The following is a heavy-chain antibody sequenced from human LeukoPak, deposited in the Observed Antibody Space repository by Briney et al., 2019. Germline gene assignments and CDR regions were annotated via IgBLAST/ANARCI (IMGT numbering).Heavy chain of an antibody. D-gene: IGHD2-2*01. Sequence: ASVKVSCKASGYTFTGYYMHWVRQAPGQGLEWMGWINPNSGGTNYAQKFQGWVTMTRDTSISTAYMELSRLRSDDTAVYYCARNLGIGYCSSTSCYFVGPFDYWGQGTLVTVSS. CDR1: GYTFTGYY. J-gene: IGHJ4*02. CDR3: ARNLGIGYCSSTSCYFVGPFDY. CDR2: INPNSGGT. V-gene: IGHV1-2*04.